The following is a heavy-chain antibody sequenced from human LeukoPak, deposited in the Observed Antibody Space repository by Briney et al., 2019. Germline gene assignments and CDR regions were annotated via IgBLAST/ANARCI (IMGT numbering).Heavy chain of an antibody. J-gene: IGHJ5*02. CDR1: GGSFSGYY. V-gene: IGHV4-34*01. D-gene: IGHD3-16*02. CDR2: INHSGST. Sequence: SETLSLTCAVYGGSFSGYYWRWLRQPPGKGLEWIGEINHSGSTNYNPSLKSRVTISVDTSKNQFSLKLSSVTAADTAVYYCARGVKYYDYVWGSYRYWFDPWGQGTLVTVSS. CDR3: ARGVKYYDYVWGSYRYWFDP.